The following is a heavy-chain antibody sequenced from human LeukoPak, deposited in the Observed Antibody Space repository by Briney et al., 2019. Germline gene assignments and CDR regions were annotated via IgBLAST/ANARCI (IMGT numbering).Heavy chain of an antibody. CDR3: ARDSPGFIAVAGPYYFDY. V-gene: IGHV1-18*01. J-gene: IGHJ4*02. CDR2: ISAYNGNT. CDR1: GYTFTSYG. Sequence: ASVKVSCKASGYTFTSYGISWVRQAPGQGLEWMGWISAYNGNTNYAQKLQGRVTMTTDTSTSTAYMELRSLRSDDTAVYYCARDSPGFIAVAGPYYFDYWGQGTLVTVSS. D-gene: IGHD6-19*01.